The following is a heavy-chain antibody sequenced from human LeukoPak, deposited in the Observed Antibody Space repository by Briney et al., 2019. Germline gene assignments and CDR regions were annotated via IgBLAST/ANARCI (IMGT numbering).Heavy chain of an antibody. CDR2: IYYSGST. CDR1: GGSISSSSYY. D-gene: IGHD3-22*01. J-gene: IGHJ4*02. CDR3: ARADSSGYYPS. V-gene: IGHV4-39*07. Sequence: SETLSLTCTVSGGSISSSSYYWGWIRQPPGKGLEWIGSIYYSGSTYYNPSLKSRVTISVDTSKNQFSLKLSSVTAADTAVYYCARADSSGYYPSWGQGTLVTVSS.